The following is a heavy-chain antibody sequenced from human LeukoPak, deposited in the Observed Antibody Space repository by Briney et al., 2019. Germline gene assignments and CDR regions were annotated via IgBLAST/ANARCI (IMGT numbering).Heavy chain of an antibody. J-gene: IGHJ6*03. CDR2: ISGSGGST. CDR3: SRDGSNSWNSKYYYYYYYMDV. Sequence: GGSLGLSCAASGFTFSSYAMSWVRQAPGKGLEWVSAISGSGGSTYYADSVKGRFTISRDNANNSLYLQMNSLRAEDTAVYYCSRDGSNSWNSKYYYYYYYMDVWGKGTTVTVSS. D-gene: IGHD6-13*01. CDR1: GFTFSSYA. V-gene: IGHV3-23*01.